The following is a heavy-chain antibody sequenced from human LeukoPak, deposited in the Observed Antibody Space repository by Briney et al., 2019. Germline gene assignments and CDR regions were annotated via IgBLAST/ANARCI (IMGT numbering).Heavy chain of an antibody. CDR2: IYYSGST. CDR1: GGSISRYY. J-gene: IGHJ5*02. CDR3: ASYLGWFDP. V-gene: IGHV4-59*01. Sequence: SETLSLTCTVSGGSISRYYWTWIRQPPGKGLEWIGYIYYSGSTTYNPSLKSRVTISVDTSKNQFSLKLSSVTAADTAVYYCASYLGWFDPWGQGTLVTVSS. D-gene: IGHD3-10*01.